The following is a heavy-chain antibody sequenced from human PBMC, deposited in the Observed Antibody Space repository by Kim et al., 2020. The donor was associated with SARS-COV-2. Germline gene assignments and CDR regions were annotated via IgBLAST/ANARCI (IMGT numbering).Heavy chain of an antibody. J-gene: IGHJ4*02. D-gene: IGHD6-13*01. V-gene: IGHV4-59*01. CDR1: GGSISSYY. CDR3: ARARRQLGYYFDY. Sequence: SETLSLTCTVSGGSISSYYWSWIRQPPGKGLEWIGYIYYSGSTNYNPSLKSRVTISVDTSKNQFSLKLSSVTAADTAVYYCARARRQLGYYFDYWGQGTLVTVSS. CDR2: IYYSGST.